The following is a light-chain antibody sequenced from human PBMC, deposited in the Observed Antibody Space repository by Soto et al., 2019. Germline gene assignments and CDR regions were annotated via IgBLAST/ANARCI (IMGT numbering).Light chain of an antibody. CDR3: QQLNSYPPWA. CDR2: AAS. J-gene: IGKJ1*01. CDR1: QGISSY. Sequence: DLQLTQSPSFLSASVGDRVTITCRASQGISSYLAWYQQKPGKAPKLLIYAASTLQSGVPSRFSGSGSGTEFTLTISSLQPEDFATYYCQQLNSYPPWAFGQGTKVEIK. V-gene: IGKV1-9*01.